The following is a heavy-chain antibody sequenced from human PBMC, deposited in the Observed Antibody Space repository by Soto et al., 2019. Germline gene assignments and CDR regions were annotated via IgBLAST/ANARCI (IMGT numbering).Heavy chain of an antibody. J-gene: IGHJ3*02. V-gene: IGHV4-61*01. CDR1: SGSVSSENYY. CDR3: ATRNLAHDAFDI. CDR2: MFHSGSA. D-gene: IGHD1-1*01. Sequence: QVQLQESGPGLVKPSETLSLICTVSSGSVSSENYYWSWIRQPPGKGLEWIGYMFHSGSANYNPSLKSRATISLDTSKNQFSLKLSSVTAADTAVYYCATRNLAHDAFDIWGQGTMVTVSS.